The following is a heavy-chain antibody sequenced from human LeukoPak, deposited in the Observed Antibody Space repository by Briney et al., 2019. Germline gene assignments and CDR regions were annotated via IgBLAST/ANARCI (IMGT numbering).Heavy chain of an antibody. J-gene: IGHJ4*02. CDR2: IYPGDSDT. CDR1: GYSFTSYW. Sequence: GESLKISCKGSGYSFTSYWIGWVRQMPGKGLEWMGIIYPGDSDTRYSPSFQGQVTISADKSISTAYLQMNSLRAEDTAVYYCARRGYYFDYWGQGTLVTVSS. V-gene: IGHV5-51*01. CDR3: ARRGYYFDY.